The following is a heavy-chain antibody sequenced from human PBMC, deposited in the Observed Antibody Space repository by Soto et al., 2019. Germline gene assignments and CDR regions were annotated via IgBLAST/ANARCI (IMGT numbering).Heavy chain of an antibody. V-gene: IGHV3-30*18. Sequence: HPVGSLRLSCAASGFTFSSYGMHWVRQAPGKGLEWVAVISYDGSNKYYADSVKGRFTISRDNSKNTLYLQMNSLRAEDTAVYYCAKDSSLEIAVAGLLDYWGQGTLVTVSS. CDR3: AKDSSLEIAVAGLLDY. CDR2: ISYDGSNK. J-gene: IGHJ4*02. CDR1: GFTFSSYG. D-gene: IGHD6-19*01.